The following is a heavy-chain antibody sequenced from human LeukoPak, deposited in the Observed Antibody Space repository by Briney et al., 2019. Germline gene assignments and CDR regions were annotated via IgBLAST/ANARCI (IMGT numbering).Heavy chain of an antibody. V-gene: IGHV3-30-3*01. Sequence: GGSLRLSCAASGFTFSSYAMHWVRQAPGKGLEWVAVISYDGGNKYYADSVKGRFTISRDNSKNTLYLQMNSLRAEDTAVYYCAREIYDSSGYYSGWGVWGQGTLVTVSS. J-gene: IGHJ4*02. CDR1: GFTFSSYA. D-gene: IGHD3-22*01. CDR2: ISYDGGNK. CDR3: AREIYDSSGYYSGWGV.